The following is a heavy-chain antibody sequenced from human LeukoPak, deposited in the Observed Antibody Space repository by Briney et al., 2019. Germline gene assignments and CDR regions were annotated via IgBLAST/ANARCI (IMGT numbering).Heavy chain of an antibody. CDR2: IMYDGSIK. J-gene: IGHJ5*02. Sequence: PGGSLSLSCAASGFTFTNFGMHWVRPAPGKGLDWVAFIMYDGSIKFYADSVLGRFTISRDNSKNTLDLQMNSLRTEDTAVYYCVKESLEGDTWGQGTLVTVSS. D-gene: IGHD1-1*01. CDR3: VKESLEGDT. V-gene: IGHV3-30*02. CDR1: GFTFTNFG.